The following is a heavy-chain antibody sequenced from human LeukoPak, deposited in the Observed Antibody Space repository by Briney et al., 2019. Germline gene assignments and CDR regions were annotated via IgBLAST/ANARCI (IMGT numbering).Heavy chain of an antibody. D-gene: IGHD3-22*01. CDR1: GGTFSTYS. V-gene: IGHV1-69*02. CDR2: ISPILGVN. J-gene: IGHJ2*01. Sequence: SVKVSCKASGGTFSTYSITWVRQAPGQGLEWMGRISPILGVNYYALKFQGRLTISADKSMITAYMELTNVTSEDTAVYYCAAVYDGAAGYFDLWGRGTLITVSS. CDR3: AAVYDGAAGYFDL.